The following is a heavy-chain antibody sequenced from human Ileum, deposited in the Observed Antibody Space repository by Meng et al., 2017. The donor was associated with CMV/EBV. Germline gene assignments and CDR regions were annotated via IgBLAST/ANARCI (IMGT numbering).Heavy chain of an antibody. Sequence: QVLLQESGPGPLKPSDTLSLNCTFSGDSVRIKNYFWAWIRQPPGQGLELIATINYSGTTYYNPSLRNRLTLSVDTSKNQFSMKLTSVTAADTAMYYCARDMTNRWFYFWGQGILVTVSS. J-gene: IGHJ4*02. CDR2: INYSGTT. V-gene: IGHV4-39*07. CDR3: ARDMTNRWFYF. CDR1: GDSVRIKNYF. D-gene: IGHD2-15*01.